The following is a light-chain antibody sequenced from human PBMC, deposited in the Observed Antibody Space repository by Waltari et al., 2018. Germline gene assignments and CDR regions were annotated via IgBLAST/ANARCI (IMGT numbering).Light chain of an antibody. CDR1: KIGSKS. J-gene: IGLJ3*02. CDR3: QVWDSSSDHPV. V-gene: IGLV3-21*04. CDR2: YDS. Sequence: SYVLTQPPSVSVAPGKTAKITCGGNKIGSKSVHWYQQKPGQAPVLVIYYDSDRPSGIPERFSGSNSGNTATLIISRVEAGDEADYYCQVWDSSSDHPVFGGGTKLTVL.